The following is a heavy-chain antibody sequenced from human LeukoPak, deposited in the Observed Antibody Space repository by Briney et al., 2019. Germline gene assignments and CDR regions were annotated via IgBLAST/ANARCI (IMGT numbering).Heavy chain of an antibody. Sequence: SVKVSCKASGYTFTSYGISWVRQAPGQGLEWMEGIIPIFGTANYAQKFQGRVTITTDESTSTAYMELSSLRSEDTAVYYCARGQGVVVPAAIDYWGQGTLVTVSS. CDR1: GYTFTSYG. CDR3: ARGQGVVVPAAIDY. J-gene: IGHJ4*02. D-gene: IGHD2-2*01. CDR2: IIPIFGTA. V-gene: IGHV1-69*05.